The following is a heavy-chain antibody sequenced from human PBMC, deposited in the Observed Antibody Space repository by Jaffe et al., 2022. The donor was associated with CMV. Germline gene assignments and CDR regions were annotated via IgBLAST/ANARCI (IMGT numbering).Heavy chain of an antibody. J-gene: IGHJ4*02. CDR3: AKGRGDSSGFPLDY. V-gene: IGHV3-9*01. CDR1: GFTFDDYA. CDR2: ISWNSGSI. Sequence: EVQLVESGGGLVQPGRSLRLSCAASGFTFDDYAMHWVRQAPGKGLEWVSGISWNSGSIGYADSVKGRFTISRDNAKNSLYLQMNSLRAEDTALYYCAKGRGDSSGFPLDYWGQGTLVTVSS. D-gene: IGHD3-22*01.